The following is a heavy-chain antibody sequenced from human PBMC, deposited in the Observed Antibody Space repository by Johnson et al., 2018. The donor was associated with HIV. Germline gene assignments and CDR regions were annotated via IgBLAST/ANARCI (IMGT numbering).Heavy chain of an antibody. CDR1: GFTFNDYG. Sequence: VQLVESGGGVVRPGGSLRLSCAASGFTFNDYGMSWVRQAPGKGLEWVSRISGDGSSTTYADSVKGRFTISRDNAKNTLYLQMNSLRAEDTAVYYCANGGSYSAADDAFDIWGQGTMVTVSS. J-gene: IGHJ3*02. CDR2: ISGDGSST. D-gene: IGHD1-26*01. CDR3: ANGGSYSAADDAFDI. V-gene: IGHV3-74*02.